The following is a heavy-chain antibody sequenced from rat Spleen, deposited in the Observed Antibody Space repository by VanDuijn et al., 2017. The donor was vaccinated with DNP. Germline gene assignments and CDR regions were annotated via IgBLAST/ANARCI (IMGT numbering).Heavy chain of an antibody. CDR2: ISYDGGTP. CDR1: GITFSDHN. Sequence: EVQLVESGGGLVQPGRSLKLSCAVSGITFSDHNMAWVRQAPTKGLEWVASISYDGGTPYYRDSVKGRFTISRDNAQSTLYLQMDSLRSEDTATYYCARHRTIMPYYYAMDAWGQGASVTVSS. V-gene: IGHV5-7*01. D-gene: IGHD1-12*01. CDR3: ARHRTIMPYYYAMDA. J-gene: IGHJ4*01.